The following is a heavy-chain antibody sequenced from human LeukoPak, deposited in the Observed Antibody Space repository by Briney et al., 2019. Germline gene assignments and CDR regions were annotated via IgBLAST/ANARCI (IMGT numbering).Heavy chain of an antibody. Sequence: GSLRLSCAASGFTFIIYGMSWVRQAPGKGLEWVAFFSGSGRNTYYADSVKGRFTISRDNFRNTLSLQMNSLRPDDTAIYYCAKDEGVVLSTSFDFGHWGQGTLVAVSS. J-gene: IGHJ4*02. D-gene: IGHD3-10*01. V-gene: IGHV3-23*01. CDR2: FSGSGRNT. CDR1: GFTFIIYG. CDR3: AKDEGVVLSTSFDFGH.